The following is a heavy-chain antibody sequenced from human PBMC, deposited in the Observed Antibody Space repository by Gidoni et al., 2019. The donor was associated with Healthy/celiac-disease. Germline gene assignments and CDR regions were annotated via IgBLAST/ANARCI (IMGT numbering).Heavy chain of an antibody. J-gene: IGHJ4*02. V-gene: IGHV4-34*01. CDR2: INHRGST. CDR3: ARSGSSSSDY. CDR1: GGSFIGYS. Sequence: QVQLQQWGAGLLKPSETLSLPCAVYGGSFIGYSWSWIRQPPGKGLEWIGEINHRGSTNYNPSLKSRVTISVDTSKNQFSLKLSSVTAADTAVYYCARSGSSSSDYWGQGTLVTVSS. D-gene: IGHD6-6*01.